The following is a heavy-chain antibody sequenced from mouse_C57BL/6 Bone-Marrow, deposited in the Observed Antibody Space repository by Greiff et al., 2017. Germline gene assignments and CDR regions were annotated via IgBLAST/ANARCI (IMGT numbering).Heavy chain of an antibody. CDR2: IYPGSGNT. J-gene: IGHJ3*01. D-gene: IGHD3-2*02. CDR1: GYTFTDYY. CDR3: GGPDSSGYSFAY. V-gene: IGHV1-76*01. Sequence: QVQLQESGAELVRPGASVKLSCKASGYTFTDYYINWVKQRPGQGLEWIARIYPGSGNTYYNEKFKGKATLTAEKSSSTAYMQLSSLTSEDSAVYFCGGPDSSGYSFAYWGQGTLVTVSA.